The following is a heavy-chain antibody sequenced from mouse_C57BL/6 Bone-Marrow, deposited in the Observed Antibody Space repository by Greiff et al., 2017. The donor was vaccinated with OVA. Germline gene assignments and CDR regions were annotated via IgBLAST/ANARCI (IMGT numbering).Heavy chain of an antibody. Sequence: QVQLQQSGAELAKPGASVKLSCKASGYTFTSYWMHWVKQRPGQGLEWIGYINPSSGYTKYNQKFKDKATLTADKSSSTAYMQLSSLTYEDSAVYSCARSIYYYGSPYYYAMDYWGQGTSVTVSS. V-gene: IGHV1-7*01. CDR2: INPSSGYT. CDR1: GYTFTSYW. D-gene: IGHD1-1*01. J-gene: IGHJ4*01. CDR3: ARSIYYYGSPYYYAMDY.